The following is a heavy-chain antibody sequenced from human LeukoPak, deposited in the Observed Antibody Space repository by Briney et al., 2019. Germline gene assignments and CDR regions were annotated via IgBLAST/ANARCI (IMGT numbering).Heavy chain of an antibody. Sequence: GGSLRLSCAASGFTFSSYWMHWVRQAPGKGLVWVSRIKSNGSTRYADSVKGRFTISRDNAKNTVSLQMNSLRAEDTGVYYCARAPSEIGGYYPEYFRHWGQGTLVTVSP. CDR1: GFTFSSYW. V-gene: IGHV3-74*01. CDR2: IKSNGST. D-gene: IGHD3-22*01. J-gene: IGHJ1*01. CDR3: ARAPSEIGGYYPEYFRH.